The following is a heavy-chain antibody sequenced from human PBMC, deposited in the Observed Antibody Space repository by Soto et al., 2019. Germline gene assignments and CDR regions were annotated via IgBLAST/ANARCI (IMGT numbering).Heavy chain of an antibody. V-gene: IGHV4-31*03. Sequence: QVQLESSGPGLVKPSQTLSLTCTVSGGSISSVGYFWTWIRQHPAKGLEWIGHISYSASTYFIPSLRSRLSMSVDTSKNQFSLNLTSVTVADTALYYCARLNSGWHQTFDSWGQGTLVTVSS. D-gene: IGHD6-25*01. CDR2: ISYSAST. CDR3: ARLNSGWHQTFDS. J-gene: IGHJ4*02. CDR1: GGSISSVGYF.